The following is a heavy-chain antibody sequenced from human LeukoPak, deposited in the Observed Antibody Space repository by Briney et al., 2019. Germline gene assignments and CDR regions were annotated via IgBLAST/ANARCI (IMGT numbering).Heavy chain of an antibody. CDR3: ATDSKGNDAFDI. CDR1: GGSISSGGYY. Sequence: PSQTLSLTCTVSGGSISSGGYYWSWIRQHPGKGLEWIGYIYYSGSTYYNPSLKSRVTISVDTSKNQFSLKLSSVTAADTAVYYCATDSKGNDAFDIWGQGTMVTVSS. J-gene: IGHJ3*02. V-gene: IGHV4-31*03. CDR2: IYYSGST.